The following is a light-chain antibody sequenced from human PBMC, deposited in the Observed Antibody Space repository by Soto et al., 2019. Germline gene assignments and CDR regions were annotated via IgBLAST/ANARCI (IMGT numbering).Light chain of an antibody. V-gene: IGKV3-11*01. CDR1: ESISIY. Sequence: DIVFTQSPAFLSLSPGDRATLSCRATESISIYLAWVQQKPGQAPRLLIYKGSKRPPGVPARFSGSGAEIDFTLIIDSLEPEDFVVYYSRHRNNWPTFGPWTKGDIK. CDR3: RHRNNWPT. J-gene: IGKJ3*01. CDR2: KGS.